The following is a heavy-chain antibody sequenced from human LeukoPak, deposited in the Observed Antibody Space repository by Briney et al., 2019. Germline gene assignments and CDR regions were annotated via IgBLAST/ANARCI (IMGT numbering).Heavy chain of an antibody. CDR2: IYYSGST. V-gene: IGHV4-30-4*01. J-gene: IGHJ4*02. D-gene: IGHD6-19*01. Sequence: XXSGGSISSGDYYWSWIRQPPGTGLEWIGYIYYSGSTYYNPSLKSRVTISVDTSKNQFSLKLSSVTAADTAVYYCARDIYSSGSPHGFDYWGQGTLVTVSS. CDR3: ARDIYSSGSPHGFDY. CDR1: GGSISSGDYY.